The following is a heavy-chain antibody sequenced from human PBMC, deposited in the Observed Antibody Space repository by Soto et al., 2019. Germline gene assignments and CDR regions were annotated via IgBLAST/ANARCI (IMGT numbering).Heavy chain of an antibody. CDR3: ARESHNDYSTQRGGGIDV. Sequence: GGSLRLSCAASGFTFSSYDMHWVRQATGKGLEWVSAIGTAGDTYYPGSVKGRFTISRENAKNSLYLQMNSMRAGDTAVYYCARESHNDYSTQRGGGIDVWGQGTPVTVSS. J-gene: IGHJ6*02. CDR1: GFTFSSYD. D-gene: IGHD4-4*01. V-gene: IGHV3-13*01. CDR2: IGTAGDT.